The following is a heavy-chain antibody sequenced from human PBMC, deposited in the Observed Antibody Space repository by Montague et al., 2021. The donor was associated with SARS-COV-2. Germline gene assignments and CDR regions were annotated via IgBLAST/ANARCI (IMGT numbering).Heavy chain of an antibody. CDR2: TYYRSKWYN. Sequence: CAISGDSVSSNIATWNWIRQSPSRGLEWLRGTYYRSKWYNDYAESVKSRITIDPDTSKHQFSLHLNSVTPEDTAVYYCARIPVGSKYYFDFWGQGTLVTVSS. CDR1: GDSVSSNIAT. D-gene: IGHD2-2*01. V-gene: IGHV6-1*01. CDR3: ARIPVGSKYYFDF. J-gene: IGHJ4*02.